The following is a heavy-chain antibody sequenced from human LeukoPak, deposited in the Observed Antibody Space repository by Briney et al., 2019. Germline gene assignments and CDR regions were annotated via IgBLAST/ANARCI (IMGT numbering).Heavy chain of an antibody. CDR2: ISGSGVIS. J-gene: IGHJ4*02. V-gene: IGHV3-23*01. Sequence: GGSLRLSCAASGFTFSGYGMHWVRQAPGKGLEWVSAISGSGVISYSADSVKGRFTISRDNSKNTLYLQMNSLRAEDTAVYYCAKSYYDILTGYLYYFDYWGQGTLVTVSS. CDR3: AKSYYDILTGYLYYFDY. CDR1: GFTFSGYG. D-gene: IGHD3-9*01.